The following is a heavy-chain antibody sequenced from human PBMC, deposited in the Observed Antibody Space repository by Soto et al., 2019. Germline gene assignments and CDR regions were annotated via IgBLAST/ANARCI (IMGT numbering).Heavy chain of an antibody. D-gene: IGHD3-9*01. J-gene: IGHJ4*02. CDR1: GFTFSSYG. CDR2: ISYDGSNK. CDR3: AKDRRYDILTGYSDY. Sequence: QVQLVESGGGVVQPGRSLRLSCAASGFTFSSYGMHWVRQAPGKGLEWVAVISYDGSNKYYADSVKGRFTISRDNSKNTLYLQMNSLRAEDTAVYYCAKDRRYDILTGYSDYWGQGTLVTVSS. V-gene: IGHV3-30*18.